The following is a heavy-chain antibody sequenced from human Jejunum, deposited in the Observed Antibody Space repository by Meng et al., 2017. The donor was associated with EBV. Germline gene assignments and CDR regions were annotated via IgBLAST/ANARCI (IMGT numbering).Heavy chain of an antibody. V-gene: IGHV7-4-1*02. CDR3: ASDISTATFGY. Sequence: QVQLVQSGSELKKPGASVKVSCKASGYTFSRYAMNWVRQAPGQGLGWMGWINTRTGNPAYAQGFTGRFVFSLDTSVSTAYLQISSLKAEDTAVYYCASDISTATFGYWGQGTLVTVSS. J-gene: IGHJ4*02. CDR1: GYTFSRYA. D-gene: IGHD2-21*02. CDR2: INTRTGNP.